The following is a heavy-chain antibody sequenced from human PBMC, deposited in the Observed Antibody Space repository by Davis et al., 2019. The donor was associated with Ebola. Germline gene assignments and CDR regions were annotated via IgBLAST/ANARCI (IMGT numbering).Heavy chain of an antibody. D-gene: IGHD3-9*01. CDR3: AKDTSNIWFDI. CDR1: GFIFSSYV. J-gene: IGHJ6*02. V-gene: IGHV3-23*01. Sequence: GGSLRLSCAASGFIFSSYVMSWVRQAPGKGLEWVSTLGTSADTYYADSVKGRFTISRDNSKNTLYLQMNGLRVEDTAIYYCAKDTSNIWFDIWGQRTTVTVSS. CDR2: LGTSADT.